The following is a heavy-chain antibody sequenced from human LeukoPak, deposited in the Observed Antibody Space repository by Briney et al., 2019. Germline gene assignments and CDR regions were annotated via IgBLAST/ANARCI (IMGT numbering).Heavy chain of an antibody. CDR1: GGTFSSYA. D-gene: IGHD6-13*01. CDR2: IIPIFGTA. V-gene: IGHV1-69*06. CDR3: ARDRGSSSYDY. Sequence: SVKVSCKASGGTFSSYAISWVRQAPGQGLEWTGGIIPIFGTANYAQKFQGRVTITADKSTSTVYMELSSLRSEDTAVYYCARDRGSSSYDYWGQGTLVTVSS. J-gene: IGHJ4*02.